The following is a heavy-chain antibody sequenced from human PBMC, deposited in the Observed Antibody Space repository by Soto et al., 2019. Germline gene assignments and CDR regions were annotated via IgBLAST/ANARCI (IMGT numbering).Heavy chain of an antibody. CDR1: GFTFSDYA. V-gene: IGHV3-23*01. Sequence: EVVLLQSGGDLVQPGGSLRLSCAASGFTFSDYAMTWVRQAPGKGLEWVSDISDGDGDTHYADSVRGRFVISRDNSKNTLFLEMNSLRAEDAAVYYCAKGRTYFDFWGQGSLVTFSS. J-gene: IGHJ4*02. CDR3: AKGRTYFDF. CDR2: ISDGDGDT.